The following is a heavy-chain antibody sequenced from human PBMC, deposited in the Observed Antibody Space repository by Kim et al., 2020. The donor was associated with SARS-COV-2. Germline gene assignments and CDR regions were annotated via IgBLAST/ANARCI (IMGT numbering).Heavy chain of an antibody. V-gene: IGHV4-39*07. J-gene: IGHJ4*02. D-gene: IGHD3-10*01. CDR2: IYYSGST. Sequence: SETLSLTCTVSGGSISSSSYCWGWIRQPPGKGLEWIGSIYYSGSTYYNPSLKSRVTISVDTSKIQFSLRLSSVTAADTAVYHCAIGVRGLIDPFDYLGQGTLVTVSS. CDR1: GGSISSSSYC. CDR3: AIGVRGLIDPFDY.